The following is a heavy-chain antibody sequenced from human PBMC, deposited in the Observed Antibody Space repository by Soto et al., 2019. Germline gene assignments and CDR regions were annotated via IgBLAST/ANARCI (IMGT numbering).Heavy chain of an antibody. J-gene: IGHJ4*02. V-gene: IGHV1-3*01. D-gene: IGHD6-19*01. CDR2: INAGNGNT. Sequence: QVQLVQSGAEVKKPGASVKVSCKASGYTFTSYAMHWVRQAPGQRLEWMGWINAGNGNTKYSQKFQGRVTXXRXTXXSTAYMELSSLRSEDTAVYYCARDLIAVGRYYFDYWGQGTLVTVSS. CDR1: GYTFTSYA. CDR3: ARDLIAVGRYYFDY.